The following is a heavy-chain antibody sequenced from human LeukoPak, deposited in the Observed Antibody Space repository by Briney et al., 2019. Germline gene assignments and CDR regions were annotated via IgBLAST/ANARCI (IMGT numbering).Heavy chain of an antibody. Sequence: GGSLRLSCAASGFTFSNYGMHRVHQAPGKGLEWVAVIWYDGSNKYYADSVKGRFTISRDNSKNAMYMQMNSLRAEDTAVYYCARQASGDSYGMDVWGQGTTVTVSS. CDR2: IWYDGSNK. CDR1: GFTFSNYG. D-gene: IGHD1-26*01. V-gene: IGHV3-33*08. J-gene: IGHJ6*02. CDR3: ARQASGDSYGMDV.